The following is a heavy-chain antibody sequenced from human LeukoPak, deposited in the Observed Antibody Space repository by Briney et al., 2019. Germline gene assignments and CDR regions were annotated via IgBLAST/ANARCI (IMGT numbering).Heavy chain of an antibody. CDR2: ISGSGGST. CDR3: AKDRGYQLLKDWYFDL. D-gene: IGHD2-2*01. J-gene: IGHJ2*01. Sequence: GGSLRLSCAASGFTFSSYAMSWVRQAPGKGLEWVSAISGSGGSTYYADSVKGRFTISRDNSKNTLYLQMNSLRAEDTAVYYCAKDRGYQLLKDWYFDLWGRGTLVTVSS. V-gene: IGHV3-23*01. CDR1: GFTFSSYA.